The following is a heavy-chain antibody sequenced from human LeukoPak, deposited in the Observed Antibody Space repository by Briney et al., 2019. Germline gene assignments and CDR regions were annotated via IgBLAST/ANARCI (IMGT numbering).Heavy chain of an antibody. Sequence: GNSLRLSWSPSGLTFRSFAMNWVHPPPGKGLESVALISYDVNIEYYADSVKGRFTISRDNSNHTLFLQMSSLRAEDTAVYYCARGGSILRGVRSWFDAWGQGTLVIVSS. D-gene: IGHD3-10*01. V-gene: IGHV3-30*04. CDR3: ARGGSILRGVRSWFDA. CDR1: GLTFRSFA. J-gene: IGHJ5*02. CDR2: ISYDVNIE.